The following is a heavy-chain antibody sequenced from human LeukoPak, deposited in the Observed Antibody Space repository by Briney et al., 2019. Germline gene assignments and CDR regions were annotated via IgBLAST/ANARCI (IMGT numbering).Heavy chain of an antibody. CDR3: ARDEGDGSYFDN. Sequence: SETLSLTCTVSGGSISSYYWSWIRQPPGKGLEWIGYIYYSGSTNYNPSLKSRVTISVDTSKNQFSLKLSSVTAVDTAVYYCARDEGDGSYFDNWGQGTLVTVSS. CDR1: GGSISSYY. V-gene: IGHV4-59*01. D-gene: IGHD2-15*01. CDR2: IYYSGST. J-gene: IGHJ4*02.